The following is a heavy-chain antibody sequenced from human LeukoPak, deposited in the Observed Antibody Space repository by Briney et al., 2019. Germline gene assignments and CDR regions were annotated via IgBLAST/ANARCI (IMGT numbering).Heavy chain of an antibody. CDR2: IIPILGLV. CDR1: GGTFSSNA. V-gene: IGHV1-69*04. CDR3: ARGSLDS. J-gene: IGHJ4*02. Sequence: GASVTVSCKASGGTFSSNAINWVRQAPGQGLEWMGRIIPILGLVDYAQMFQGKVTITAVESTGTAYMELSSLRSEDTAVYYCARGSLDSWGQGTLVTVSS.